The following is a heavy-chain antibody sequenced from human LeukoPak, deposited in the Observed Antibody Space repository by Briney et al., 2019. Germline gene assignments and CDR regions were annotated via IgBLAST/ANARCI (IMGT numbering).Heavy chain of an antibody. CDR1: GYTFTSYA. Sequence: ASVKVSCKASGYTFTSYAMHWVRQAPGQRLEWMGWINAGNGNTKYSQKFQGRVTITRDTSASTAYMELSSLRSEDTAVYYCARGDGDYDILTGYYTAPGYFDYWGQGTLVTVSS. D-gene: IGHD3-9*01. CDR3: ARGDGDYDILTGYYTAPGYFDY. J-gene: IGHJ4*02. V-gene: IGHV1-3*01. CDR2: INAGNGNT.